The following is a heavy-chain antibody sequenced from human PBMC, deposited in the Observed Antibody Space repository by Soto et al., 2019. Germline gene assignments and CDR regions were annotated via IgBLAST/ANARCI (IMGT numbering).Heavy chain of an antibody. V-gene: IGHV4-38-2*01. Sequence: SETLSLTCVVFDYSISSGYYWRWFRQPPGKGLEWIGSVFHSGSTYYNPSLKSRVTMSVATSKNQFSVKLSSVTAADTAVYYCARPKRSASPFNWFDPWGPGTLVTVS. CDR3: ARPKRSASPFNWFDP. CDR2: VFHSGST. J-gene: IGHJ5*02. CDR1: DYSISSGYY. D-gene: IGHD2-15*01.